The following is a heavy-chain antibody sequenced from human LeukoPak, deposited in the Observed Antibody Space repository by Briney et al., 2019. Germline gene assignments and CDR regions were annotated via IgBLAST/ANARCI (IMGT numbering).Heavy chain of an antibody. Sequence: GGSLRLSCAASGFTFDDYAMHWVRQAPGKGLEWVSGISWNSGSIGYADSVKGRFTISRDNAKNSLYLQMNSLRAEDTAVYYCAREWGSYSRGGDYWGQGTLVTVSS. J-gene: IGHJ4*02. CDR1: GFTFDDYA. V-gene: IGHV3-9*01. CDR2: ISWNSGSI. CDR3: AREWGSYSRGGDY. D-gene: IGHD1-26*01.